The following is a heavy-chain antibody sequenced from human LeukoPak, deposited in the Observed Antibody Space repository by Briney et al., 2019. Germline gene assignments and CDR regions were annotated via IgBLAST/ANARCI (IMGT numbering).Heavy chain of an antibody. V-gene: IGHV4-59*01. D-gene: IGHD3-22*01. CDR2: IYYSVST. CDR3: ARGPTDSSGYYYGGYNWFDP. CDR1: GGSISSYY. Sequence: SETLSLTCTVSGGSISSYYWSWIRQPPGKGLEWIGYIYYSVSTNYNPSLKSRVTISVDTSKNQFSLKLSSVTAADTAVYYCARGPTDSSGYYYGGYNWFDPWGQGTLVTVSS. J-gene: IGHJ5*02.